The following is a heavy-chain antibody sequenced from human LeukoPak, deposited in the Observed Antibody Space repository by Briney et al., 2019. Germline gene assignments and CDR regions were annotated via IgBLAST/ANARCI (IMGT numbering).Heavy chain of an antibody. CDR2: INQDGSEK. J-gene: IGHJ4*02. CDR1: GLRFRSFW. CDR3: ARERDGRFFDY. Sequence: GGSLLLSCAVSGLRFRSFWMSWVRQAPGKGLEWVANINQDGSEKYFVDSVRGRFTISRDNSENSLHLQMNTLRAEDTAVYYCARERDGRFFDYWGQGTLVTVSS. V-gene: IGHV3-7*01. D-gene: IGHD5-24*01.